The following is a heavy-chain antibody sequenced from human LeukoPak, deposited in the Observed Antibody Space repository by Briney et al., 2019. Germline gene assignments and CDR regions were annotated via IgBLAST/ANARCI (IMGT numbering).Heavy chain of an antibody. J-gene: IGHJ4*02. CDR1: GFTFRNHA. D-gene: IGHD6-13*01. Sequence: GGSLRLSCAASGFTFRNHAMSWVRQAPGKGLEWVSIISDSGGSTYYADSVKGRFTISRDNSKNTLYLQMNSLRAEDTAVYYCAKGGYSSSWCLDYWGQGTLVTVSS. CDR2: ISDSGGST. CDR3: AKGGYSSSWCLDY. V-gene: IGHV3-23*01.